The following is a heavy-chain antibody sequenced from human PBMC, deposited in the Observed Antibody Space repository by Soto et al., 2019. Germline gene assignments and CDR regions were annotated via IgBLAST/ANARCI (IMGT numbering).Heavy chain of an antibody. D-gene: IGHD3-22*01. J-gene: IGHJ4*02. CDR1: GVTFSSFA. CDR3: TTDRGYLTFDY. Sequence: LRLSCAASGVTFSSFAMSWVRQAPGKGLEWVSDIGNSGRTTYYRDSVKGRFTISRDNAKNSLYLQMNSLRAEDTAMYYCTTDRGYLTFDYWGQGTLVTVSS. V-gene: IGHV3-23*01. CDR2: IGNSGRTT.